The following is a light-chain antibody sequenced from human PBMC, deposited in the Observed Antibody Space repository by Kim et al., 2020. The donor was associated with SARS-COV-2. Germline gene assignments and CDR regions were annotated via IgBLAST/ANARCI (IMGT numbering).Light chain of an antibody. CDR2: GKN. V-gene: IGLV3-19*01. CDR3: NPRNSSAKEVL. J-gene: IGLJ2*01. CDR1: SLRSYY. Sequence: SSELTQDPAVSVALGQTVRITCQGDSLRSYYATWYQQTPGQAPVLVIYGKNNRPSGIPDRFSGSTSGDTDSLTITGAQAVDEADYYCNPRNSSAKEVLFGGGTQLTVL.